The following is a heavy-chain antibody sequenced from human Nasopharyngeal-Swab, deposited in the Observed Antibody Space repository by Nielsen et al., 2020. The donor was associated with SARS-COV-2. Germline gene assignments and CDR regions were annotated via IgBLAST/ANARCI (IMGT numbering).Heavy chain of an antibody. J-gene: IGHJ4*02. V-gene: IGHV4-31*03. CDR2: IYYSGST. CDR1: GGSISSGGYY. Sequence: SETLSLTCTVSGGSISSGGYYWSWIRQHPGKGLEWIGYIYYSGSTYYNPSLKSRVTISVDTSKNQFSLKLSSVTAADTALYYCARAGAWSHYFDYWGQGTLVTVSS. CDR3: ARAGAWSHYFDY. D-gene: IGHD2-21*02.